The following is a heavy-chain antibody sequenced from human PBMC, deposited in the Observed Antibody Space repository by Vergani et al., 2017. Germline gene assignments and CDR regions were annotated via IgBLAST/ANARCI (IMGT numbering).Heavy chain of an antibody. CDR2: IYHSGST. Sequence: QVQLQESGPGLVKPSETLSLTCAVSGYSISSGYYWGWIRQPPGKGLEWIGSIYHSGSTYYNPSLKSRVTISVDTSKNQFSLKLSSVTAADTAVYYCARLWSWGDYWGQGTLVTVSS. V-gene: IGHV4-38-2*01. J-gene: IGHJ4*02. CDR3: ARLWSWGDY. CDR1: GYSISSGYY. D-gene: IGHD2-21*01.